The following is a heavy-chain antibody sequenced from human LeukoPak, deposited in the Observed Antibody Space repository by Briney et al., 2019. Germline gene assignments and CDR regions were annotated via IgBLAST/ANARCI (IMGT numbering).Heavy chain of an antibody. V-gene: IGHV4-59*01. CDR3: ARDRGYYGSGVFDY. Sequence: PSETLSLTCTVSGGSISSYYWSWIRQPPGKGLEWIGYIYYGGSTNYNPSLKSRVTISVDTSKNQFSLKLSSVTAADTAVYYCARDRGYYGSGVFDYWGQGTLVTVSS. CDR2: IYYGGST. D-gene: IGHD3-10*01. J-gene: IGHJ4*02. CDR1: GGSISSYY.